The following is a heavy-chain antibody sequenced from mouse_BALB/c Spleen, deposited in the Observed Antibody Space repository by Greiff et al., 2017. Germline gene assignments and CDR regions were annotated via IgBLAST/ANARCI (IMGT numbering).Heavy chain of an antibody. CDR3: TSFYSPYYAMDY. V-gene: IGHV6-6*02. Sequence: EVQLVESGGGLVQPGGSMKLSCVASGFTFSSYWMSWVRQSPEKGLEWVAEIRLKSDNYATHYAESVKGKFTISRDDSKSRLYLQMNSLRAEDTGIYYCTSFYSPYYAMDYWGQGTSVTVSS. D-gene: IGHD1-1*01. CDR1: GFTFSSYW. J-gene: IGHJ4*01. CDR2: IRLKSDNYAT.